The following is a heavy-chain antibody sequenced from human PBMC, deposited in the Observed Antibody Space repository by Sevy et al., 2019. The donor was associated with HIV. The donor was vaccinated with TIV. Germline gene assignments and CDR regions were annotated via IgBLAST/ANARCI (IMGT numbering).Heavy chain of an antibody. Sequence: GGSLRLSCVASGFNLENFWMNWVRQAPGKGLEWVANIRQDGSEIYYVASVKGRFTISRDNARNLVYLQMNSLRVEDKALYYCVRAIQADGSFWGQGALVTVSS. J-gene: IGHJ4*02. CDR3: VRAIQADGSF. CDR1: GFNLENFW. V-gene: IGHV3-7*01. CDR2: IRQDGSEI. D-gene: IGHD6-19*01.